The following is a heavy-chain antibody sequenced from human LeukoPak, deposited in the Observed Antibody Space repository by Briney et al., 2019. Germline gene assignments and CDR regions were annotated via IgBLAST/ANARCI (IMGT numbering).Heavy chain of an antibody. Sequence: SETLSLTCTVSGGSIGGNSYWSWIRQPPGKGPEWIGHISNSGSTYYSPSLSSRVTISLDTSKNQFSLKLRSVTAADTAVYYCARGAASSIPLDYWGRGTLVTVSS. J-gene: IGHJ4*02. V-gene: IGHV4-61*01. CDR2: ISNSGST. CDR1: GGSIGGNSY. D-gene: IGHD2-2*02. CDR3: ARGAASSIPLDY.